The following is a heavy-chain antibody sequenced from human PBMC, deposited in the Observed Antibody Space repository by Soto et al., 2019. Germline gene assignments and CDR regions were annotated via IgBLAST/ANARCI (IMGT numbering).Heavy chain of an antibody. D-gene: IGHD2-2*01. J-gene: IGHJ6*02. V-gene: IGHV3-30-3*01. CDR1: GFTFSSYA. CDR3: ARSTAAYCSSTSCYGGDYYYYGMDV. Sequence: PGGSLRLSCAASGFTFSSYAMHWVRQAPGKGLEWVAVISYDGSNKYYADSVKGRFTISRDNSTNTLYLQMNSLRAEDTAVYYCARSTAAYCSSTSCYGGDYYYYGMDVWGQGTTVTVSS. CDR2: ISYDGSNK.